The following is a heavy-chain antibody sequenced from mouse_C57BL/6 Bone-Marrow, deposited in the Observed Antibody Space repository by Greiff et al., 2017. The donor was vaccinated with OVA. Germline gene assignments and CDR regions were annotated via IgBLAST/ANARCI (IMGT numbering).Heavy chain of an antibody. CDR1: GYTFTSYW. J-gene: IGHJ4*01. Sequence: QVQLQQPGAELVKPGASVKLSCKASGYTFTSYWMQWVKQRPGPGLEWIGEIDPSDSYTNYNQKFKGKATLTVDTSSSTAYMQLSSLTSEDSAVYYCARSGTTEAMDYWGQGTSVTVSS. V-gene: IGHV1-50*01. CDR2: IDPSDSYT. CDR3: ARSGTTEAMDY. D-gene: IGHD1-1*01.